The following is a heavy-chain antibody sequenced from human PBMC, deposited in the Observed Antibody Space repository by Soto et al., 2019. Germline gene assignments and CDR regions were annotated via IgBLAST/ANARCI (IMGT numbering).Heavy chain of an antibody. CDR2: IKQDGSEK. D-gene: IGHD3-22*01. CDR1: GFTFSSYW. J-gene: IGHJ4*02. Sequence: GGSLRLSCAASGFTFSSYWMSWVRQAPGKGLEWVANIKQDGSEKYYVDSVKGRFTISRDNAKNSRYLQMNSLRAEDTAVYYCARARGLLPYYFDYWGQGTLVTVSS. CDR3: ARARGLLPYYFDY. V-gene: IGHV3-7*03.